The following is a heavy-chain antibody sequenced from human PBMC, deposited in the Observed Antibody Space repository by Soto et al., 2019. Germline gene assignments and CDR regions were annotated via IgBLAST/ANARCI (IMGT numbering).Heavy chain of an antibody. CDR1: GFRFSAFG. CDR2: VSHDGRCE. Sequence: QVQLVESGGGAVQPGSSMTLSGAASGFRFSAFGMHRVLQAPGKGLEWVADVSHDGRCEHYADSVKGRLNISRDNSKNTLSLQISGLRPYDTALSFCAKTIMTAPSEDISVRGALMDHRGR. J-gene: IGHJ2*01. CDR3: AKTIMTAPSEDISVRGALMDH. D-gene: IGHD2-21*02. V-gene: IGHV3-30*18.